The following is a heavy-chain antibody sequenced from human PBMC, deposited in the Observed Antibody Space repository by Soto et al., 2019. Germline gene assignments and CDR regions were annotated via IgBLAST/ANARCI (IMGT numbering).Heavy chain of an antibody. CDR3: VTSGGGNRENYYGMDV. CDR2: IYSGGST. J-gene: IGHJ6*02. D-gene: IGHD2-15*01. CDR1: GFTVSSNY. Sequence: EVQLVESGGGLVQPGGSLRLSCAASGFTVSSNYMSWVRQAPGKGLEWVSVIYSGGSTYYADSVKGRFTISRDNSKNTLYLQMNSLRAEDTAVYYCVTSGGGNRENYYGMDVWGQGTTVTVSS. V-gene: IGHV3-66*01.